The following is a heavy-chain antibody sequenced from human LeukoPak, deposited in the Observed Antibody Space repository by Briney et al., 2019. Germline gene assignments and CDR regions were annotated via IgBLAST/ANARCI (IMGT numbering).Heavy chain of an antibody. J-gene: IGHJ4*02. CDR3: TGNYYGSGSYADFDY. V-gene: IGHV3-48*01. D-gene: IGHD3-10*01. Sequence: QTGGSLRLSCAASGFTFSSYSMNWVRQAPGKGLEWVSYISSSSSTIYYADSVKGRFTISRDNAKNSLYLQMNSLKTEDTAVYYCTGNYYGSGSYADFDYWGQGTLVTVSS. CDR1: GFTFSSYS. CDR2: ISSSSSTI.